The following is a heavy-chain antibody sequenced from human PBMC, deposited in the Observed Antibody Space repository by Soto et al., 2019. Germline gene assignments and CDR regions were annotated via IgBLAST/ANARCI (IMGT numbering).Heavy chain of an antibody. J-gene: IGHJ6*02. CDR1: GFTFSSYA. CDR3: ARGARVVAAIPSYYYYYYGMDV. D-gene: IGHD2-15*01. CDR2: ISYGGSNK. V-gene: IGHV3-30-3*01. Sequence: GGSLRLSCAASGFTFSSYAMHWVRQAPGKGPEWVAVISYGGSNKYYADSVKGRFTISRDNSKNTLYLQMNSLRAEDTAVYYCARGARVVAAIPSYYYYYYGMDVWGQGTTVTVSS.